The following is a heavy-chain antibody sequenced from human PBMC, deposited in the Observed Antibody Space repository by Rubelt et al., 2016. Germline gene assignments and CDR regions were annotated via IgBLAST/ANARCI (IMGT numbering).Heavy chain of an antibody. Sequence: EVQLVESGGGLIQPGGSLRLSCAVSGFTVSSTYMTWVRQAPGKGLEWVSAISGSGGSTYYADSVKGRFTISRDNATNSLYLQMTNLGAEDTAVYYCVRDPHALDFWGQGTLVTVSS. J-gene: IGHJ4*02. CDR3: VRDPHALDF. CDR2: ISGSGGST. CDR1: GFTVSSTY. V-gene: IGHV3-23*04.